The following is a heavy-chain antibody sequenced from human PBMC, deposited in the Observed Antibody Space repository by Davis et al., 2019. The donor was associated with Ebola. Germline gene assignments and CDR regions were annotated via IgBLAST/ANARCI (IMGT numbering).Heavy chain of an antibody. CDR3: ARFGGDYALYYFDY. CDR2: IIPIFGTA. D-gene: IGHD4-17*01. Sequence: SVKVSCKASGYTFTSYYMHWVRQAPGQGLEWMGGIIPIFGTANYAQKFQGRVTITADESTSTAYMELSSLRSEDTAVYYCARFGGDYALYYFDYWGQGTLVTVSS. J-gene: IGHJ4*02. V-gene: IGHV1-69*13. CDR1: GYTFTSYY.